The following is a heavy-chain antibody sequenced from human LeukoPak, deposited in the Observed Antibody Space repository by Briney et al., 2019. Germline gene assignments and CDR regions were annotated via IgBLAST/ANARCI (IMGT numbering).Heavy chain of an antibody. CDR2: IYYIGST. V-gene: IGHV4-59*01. CDR3: ARGGDCSSTSCYPDAFDI. J-gene: IGHJ3*02. CDR1: GGSISSYY. Sequence: SETLSLTCTVSGGSISSYYWSWIRQPPGKGLGWIGYIYYIGSTNYNPSLKSRVTISVDTSKNQFSLKLSSVTAADTAVYYCARGGDCSSTSCYPDAFDIWGQGTMVTVSS. D-gene: IGHD2-2*01.